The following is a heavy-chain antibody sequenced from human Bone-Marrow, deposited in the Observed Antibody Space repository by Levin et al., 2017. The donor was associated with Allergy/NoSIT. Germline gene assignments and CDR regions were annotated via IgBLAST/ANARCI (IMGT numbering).Heavy chain of an antibody. V-gene: IGHV1-8*01. D-gene: IGHD6-13*01. CDR1: GYTFTSFD. Sequence: GESLKISCKASGYTFTSFDINWVRQATGQGLEWMGWMNPNSSNTGLAQSFQGRVTMTTNISISTAYMELTSLTSEDTAVYYCARGRGAAAGGRSDSWGQGTMVTVSS. CDR3: ARGRGAAAGGRSDS. J-gene: IGHJ3*02. CDR2: MNPNSSNT.